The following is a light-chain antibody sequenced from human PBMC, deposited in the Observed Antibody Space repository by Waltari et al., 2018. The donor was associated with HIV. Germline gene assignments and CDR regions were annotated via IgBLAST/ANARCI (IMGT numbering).Light chain of an antibody. Sequence: QSVLTQPPSASGTPGQRVTISCSGSSSNIGSNTVNWYHQLPGTAPKLLIYTNNHRPSAVPDRFSGSKSGTSASLAISGLQSEDEADYYCAAWDDSLNGWVFGGGTKLTVL. V-gene: IGLV1-44*01. CDR2: TNN. CDR1: SSNIGSNT. CDR3: AAWDDSLNGWV. J-gene: IGLJ3*02.